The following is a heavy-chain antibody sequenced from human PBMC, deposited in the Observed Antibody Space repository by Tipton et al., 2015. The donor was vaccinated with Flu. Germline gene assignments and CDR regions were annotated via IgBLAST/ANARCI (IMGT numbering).Heavy chain of an antibody. J-gene: IGHJ6*02. CDR2: VYTSGST. V-gene: IGHV4-61*02. Sequence: TLSLTCTVSGDSISSGTYYWSWIRQPAGKGLEWIGRVYTSGSTNYNPSLRSRVTISVDTSKNQFSLKLSSVTAADTAVYYCARDDGDYGLVSYHYYYGMDVWGQGTTVTVSS. CDR1: GDSISSGTYY. D-gene: IGHD3-10*01. CDR3: ARDDGDYGLVSYHYYYGMDV.